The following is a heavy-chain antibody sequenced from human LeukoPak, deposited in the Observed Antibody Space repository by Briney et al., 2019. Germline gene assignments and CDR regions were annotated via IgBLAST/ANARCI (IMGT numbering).Heavy chain of an antibody. J-gene: IGHJ4*02. V-gene: IGHV3-30*04. D-gene: IGHD6-13*01. CDR2: ISYEGTNN. CDR1: GFTFSSFA. Sequence: GGSLTLSCAASGFTFSSFAMHWVRQAPGTGLEWVAVISYEGTNNHYVDSVKGRFTVSRDNSKNTLYLQMDSLSTEDTAVYYCASDRVAAADLDYWGQGTLVTVSS. CDR3: ASDRVAAADLDY.